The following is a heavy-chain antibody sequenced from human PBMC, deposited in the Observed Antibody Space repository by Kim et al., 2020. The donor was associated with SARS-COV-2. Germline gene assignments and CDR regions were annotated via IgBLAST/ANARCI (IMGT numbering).Heavy chain of an antibody. D-gene: IGHD3-10*01. V-gene: IGHV4-39*01. Sequence: SETLSLTCTVSGGSISSSSYYWGWIRQPPGKGLEWIGSIYYSGSTYYNPSLKSRVTISVDTSKNQFSLKLSSVTAADTAVYYCASGTMVRGVNAFDIWAQGTMVTVSS. CDR3: ASGTMVRGVNAFDI. CDR2: IYYSGST. CDR1: GGSISSSSYY. J-gene: IGHJ3*02.